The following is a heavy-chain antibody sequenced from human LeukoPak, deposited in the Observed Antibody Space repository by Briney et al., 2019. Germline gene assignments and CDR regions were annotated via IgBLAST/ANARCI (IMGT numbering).Heavy chain of an antibody. V-gene: IGHV5-51*01. CDR1: GYSFTSYW. J-gene: IGHJ4*02. Sequence: GESLKISCKGSGYSFTSYWIGWVRQMPGKGLEWMGIIYPGDSDTRCSPSFQGQVTISADKSISTAYLQWSSLKASDTAMYYCARRRSSTPTSDIVVVPAAIVYYFDYWGQGTLVTVSS. CDR2: IYPGDSDT. D-gene: IGHD2-2*02. CDR3: ARRRSSTPTSDIVVVPAAIVYYFDY.